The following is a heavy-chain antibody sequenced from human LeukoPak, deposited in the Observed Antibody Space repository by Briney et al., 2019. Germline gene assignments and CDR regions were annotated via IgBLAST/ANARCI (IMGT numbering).Heavy chain of an antibody. CDR3: ARVPWAGGAFDI. D-gene: IGHD2-8*02. CDR1: GGTFSSYT. CDR2: IIPILGIA. J-gene: IGHJ3*02. Sequence: EASVNVSCKASGGTFSSYTISWVRQTPGQGLEWMGRIIPILGIANYAQKFQGRVTITADKSTSTAYMELSSLRSEDTAVYYCARVPWAGGAFDIWGQGTMVTVSS. V-gene: IGHV1-69*02.